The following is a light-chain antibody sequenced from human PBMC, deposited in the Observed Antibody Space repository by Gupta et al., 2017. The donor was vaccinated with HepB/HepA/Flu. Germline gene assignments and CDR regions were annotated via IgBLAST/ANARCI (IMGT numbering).Light chain of an antibody. CDR1: SLRSYY. CDR2: GKN. V-gene: IGLV3-19*01. J-gene: IGLJ2*01. CDR3: NSRDSSGTVV. Sequence: SSELTQDPAVSVALGQTVRITCQGDSLRSYYASWYQQKPGQAPVLVIYGKNNRPSGIPDRFSGSSSGNTASLTITGAQAEDEADYYCNSRDSSGTVVFGGGTNLTVL.